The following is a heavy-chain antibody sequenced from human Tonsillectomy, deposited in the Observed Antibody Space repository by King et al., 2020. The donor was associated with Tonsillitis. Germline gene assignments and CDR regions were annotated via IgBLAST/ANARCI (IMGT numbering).Heavy chain of an antibody. Sequence: QLQESGPGLVKPSETLSLTCTVSGGSISSSSYYWGWIRQPPGKGLEWIGSIYYSGSTYYNPSLKSRVTISVDTSKNQFSLKLSSVTAADTAVYYCARHSRFRQWLVRPNPNYFDYWGQGTLVTVSS. CDR1: GGSISSSSYY. CDR3: ARHSRFRQWLVRPNPNYFDY. V-gene: IGHV4-39*07. CDR2: IYYSGST. D-gene: IGHD6-19*01. J-gene: IGHJ4*02.